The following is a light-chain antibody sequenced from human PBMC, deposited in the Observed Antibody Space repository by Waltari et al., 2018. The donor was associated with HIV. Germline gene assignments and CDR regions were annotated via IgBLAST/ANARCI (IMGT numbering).Light chain of an antibody. Sequence: SALTQPASVSASPAQSITISCAGTSSAVASYTLVSWYQQHPDKAPKLIIYEVTKRPSGISNRFSGSKSGNTASLTISGLQAEDEADYYCCSYAGSSTWVFGGGTKLTVL. V-gene: IGLV2-23*02. CDR3: CSYAGSSTWV. CDR1: SSAVASYTL. CDR2: EVT. J-gene: IGLJ3*02.